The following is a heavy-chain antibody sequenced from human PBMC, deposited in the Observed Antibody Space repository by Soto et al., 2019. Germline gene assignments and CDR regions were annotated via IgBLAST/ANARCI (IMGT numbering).Heavy chain of an antibody. V-gene: IGHV4-30-4*01. J-gene: IGHJ3*02. CDR1: GGSISSGDYY. CDR3: ARGPISDALDI. Sequence: SETLSLTCTVSGGSISSGDYYWSWIRQPPGKGLEWIGYIYYSGSTYYNPSLKSRVTIPVDTSKNQFSLELSSVTAADTAVYYCARGPISDALDIWGQGTMVTVSS. CDR2: IYYSGST.